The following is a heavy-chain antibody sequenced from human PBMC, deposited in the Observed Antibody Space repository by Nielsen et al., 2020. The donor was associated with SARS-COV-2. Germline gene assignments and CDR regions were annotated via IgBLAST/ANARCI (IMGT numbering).Heavy chain of an antibody. J-gene: IGHJ5*02. D-gene: IGHD2-2*01. V-gene: IGHV6-1*01. Sequence: WIRQSPSRGLEWLGRTYYRSKWYNDYAVSVKSRITINPDTSKNQFSLQLNSVTPEDTAVYYCAREERYCSSTSCYNWFDPWGQGTLVTVSS. CDR3: AREERYCSSTSCYNWFDP. CDR2: TYYRSKWYN.